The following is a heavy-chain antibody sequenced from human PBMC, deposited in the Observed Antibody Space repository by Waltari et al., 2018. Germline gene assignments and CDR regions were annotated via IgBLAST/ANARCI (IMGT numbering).Heavy chain of an antibody. CDR1: GGSISSYY. CDR2: IYTIGST. V-gene: IGHV4-4*07. D-gene: IGHD2-2*01. CDR3: ARAVGYCSSTSCHWYFDL. Sequence: QVQLQESGPGLVKPSETLSLTCTVSGGSISSYYWSWIRQPAGKGLEWIGRIYTIGSTNYDPSLKSRVTMSVDTSKNQFSLKLSSVTAADTAVYYCARAVGYCSSTSCHWYFDLWGRGTLVTVSS. J-gene: IGHJ2*01.